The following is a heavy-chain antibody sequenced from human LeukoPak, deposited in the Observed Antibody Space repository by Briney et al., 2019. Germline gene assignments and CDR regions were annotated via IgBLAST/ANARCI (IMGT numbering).Heavy chain of an antibody. V-gene: IGHV3-48*03. CDR2: ISSTGSTM. CDR1: GFTFSTYE. CDR3: ARVGMAAADI. Sequence: GGSLRLSCAASGFTFSTYEMNWVRQAPGKGLEWVSYISSTGSTMNYADSVKGRFTISRDSAKNSLYLQMNSLRADDTAVYYCARVGMAAADIWGQGTLVTVSS. J-gene: IGHJ4*02. D-gene: IGHD2-15*01.